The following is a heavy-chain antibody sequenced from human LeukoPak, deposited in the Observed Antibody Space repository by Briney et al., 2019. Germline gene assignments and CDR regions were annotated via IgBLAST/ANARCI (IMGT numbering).Heavy chain of an antibody. D-gene: IGHD5-18*01. CDR1: GGSFGGYY. CDR3: ARKGGYSYGHDFDY. Sequence: PSETLSLTCAVYGGSFGGYYWSWIRQPPGKGLEWIGEINHSGSTNYNPSLKSRVTISVDTSKNQFSLKLSSVTAADTAVYYCARKGGYSYGHDFDYWGQGTLVTVSS. J-gene: IGHJ4*02. CDR2: INHSGST. V-gene: IGHV4-34*01.